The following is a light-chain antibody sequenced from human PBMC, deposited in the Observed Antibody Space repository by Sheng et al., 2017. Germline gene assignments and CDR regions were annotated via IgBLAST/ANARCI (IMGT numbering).Light chain of an antibody. CDR1: QSVGSN. V-gene: IGKV3-15*01. CDR3: QQYSTYPFT. Sequence: EVVLTQSPATLSLSPGERATLSCRASQSVGSNLAWYQQKPGQAPRLLIYGASTRATGIPARFSGSGSGTEFSLTISSLQPDDFATYYCQQYSTYPFTFGPGTKVDIK. CDR2: GAS. J-gene: IGKJ3*01.